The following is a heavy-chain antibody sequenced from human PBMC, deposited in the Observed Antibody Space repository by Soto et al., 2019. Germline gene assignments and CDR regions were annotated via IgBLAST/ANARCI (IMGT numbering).Heavy chain of an antibody. D-gene: IGHD1-26*01. CDR2: ISYDGSNK. Sequence: GGSLRLCCAASGFTFSSYGMHWFRQAPGKGLEWVAVISYDGSNKYYADSVKGRFTISRDNSKNTLYLQMNSLRAEDTAVYYCAKSSPGSYKQYYFDYWGQGTLVTVSS. V-gene: IGHV3-30*18. CDR3: AKSSPGSYKQYYFDY. CDR1: GFTFSSYG. J-gene: IGHJ4*02.